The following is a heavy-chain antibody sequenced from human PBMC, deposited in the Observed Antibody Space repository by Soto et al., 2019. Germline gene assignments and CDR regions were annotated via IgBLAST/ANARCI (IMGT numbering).Heavy chain of an antibody. V-gene: IGHV4-31*01. CDR3: ARVSRSYGRSFMFDS. CDR2: INYVGRA. Sequence: SETLDLTCTVSGGSITNNNYYWSGIRQHPGKGLEWIGYINYVGRAYYKPSLGIVLTLSVDTSKNQFFLQVPSVTAADTAVFYCARVSRSYGRSFMFDSWGQGTLVTVSS. J-gene: IGHJ4*02. D-gene: IGHD5-18*01. CDR1: GGSITNNNYY.